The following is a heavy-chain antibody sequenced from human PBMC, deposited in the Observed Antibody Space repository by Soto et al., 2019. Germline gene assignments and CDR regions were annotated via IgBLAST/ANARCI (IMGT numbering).Heavy chain of an antibody. CDR2: IYWNDDK. V-gene: IGHV2-5*01. CDR1: GFSLSTSGVG. D-gene: IGHD6-13*01. CDR3: AHRRGKAAAGTSGMDV. J-gene: IGHJ6*02. Sequence: SGPTLVKPTQTLTLTCTFSGFSLSTSGVGVGWIRQPPGKALEWLALIYWNDDKRYSPSLKSRLTITKDTSKNQVVLTMTNMDPVDTATYYCAHRRGKAAAGTSGMDVWGQGTTVTVSS.